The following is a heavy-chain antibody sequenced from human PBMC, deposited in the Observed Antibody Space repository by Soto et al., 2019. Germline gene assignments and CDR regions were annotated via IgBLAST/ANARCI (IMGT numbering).Heavy chain of an antibody. CDR3: ARGHVLLWFGETYYFDY. CDR1: GGSTSSSNW. Sequence: QVQLQESGPGLVKPSGTLSLTCAVSGGSTSSSNWWSWVRQPPGKGLEWIGEIYHSGSTNYNPSLKSRVTISVDKSKNQFSLKLSSVTAADTAVYYCARGHVLLWFGETYYFDYWGQGTLVTVSS. J-gene: IGHJ4*02. D-gene: IGHD3-10*01. V-gene: IGHV4-4*02. CDR2: IYHSGST.